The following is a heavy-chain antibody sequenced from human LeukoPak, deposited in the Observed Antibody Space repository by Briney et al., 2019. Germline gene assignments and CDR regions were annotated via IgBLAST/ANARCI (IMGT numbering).Heavy chain of an antibody. J-gene: IGHJ3*02. V-gene: IGHV3-21*01. CDR3: AREGATSAFDI. D-gene: IGHD1-26*01. Sequence: PGGALRLSCAASGATFSSDGMHGGRQAPGKGLEWVSSISSSSSYIYYADSVKGRFTISRDNAKNSLYPQMNSLRAEDTAVYYCAREGATSAFDIWGQGTMATVSS. CDR1: GATFSSDG. CDR2: ISSSSSYI.